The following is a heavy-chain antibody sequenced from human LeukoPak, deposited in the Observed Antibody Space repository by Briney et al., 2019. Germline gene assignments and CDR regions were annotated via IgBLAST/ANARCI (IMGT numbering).Heavy chain of an antibody. J-gene: IGHJ6*03. CDR2: IKQDGSEK. CDR3: ARVGYSNYVAYYYYYMDV. V-gene: IGHV3-7*01. D-gene: IGHD4-11*01. CDR1: GFTFDDYG. Sequence: GGSLRLSCAASGFTFDDYGMSWVRQAPGKGLEWVANIKQDGSEKYYVDSVKGRFTISRDNAKNSLYLQMNSLRAEDTAVYYCARVGYSNYVAYYYYYMDVWGKGTTVTVSS.